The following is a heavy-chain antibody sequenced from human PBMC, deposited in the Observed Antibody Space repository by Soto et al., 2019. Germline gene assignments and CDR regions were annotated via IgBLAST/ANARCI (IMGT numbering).Heavy chain of an antibody. CDR3: ARDLTKTGENWFDP. D-gene: IGHD1-1*01. J-gene: IGHJ5*02. V-gene: IGHV6-1*01. Sequence: SQTLSLTCAISGDSDSSNSAAWNWIRQSPSRGLEWLGRTYYRSKWYNDYAVSVKSRITINPDTSKNQFSLQLNSVTPEDTAVYYCARDLTKTGENWFDPWGQGTLVTVSS. CDR2: TYYRSKWYN. CDR1: GDSDSSNSAA.